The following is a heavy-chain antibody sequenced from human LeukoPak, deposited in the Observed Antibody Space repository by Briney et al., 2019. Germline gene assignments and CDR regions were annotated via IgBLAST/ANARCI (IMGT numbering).Heavy chain of an antibody. CDR2: IKQDGSEK. V-gene: IGHV3-7*01. CDR1: GFTISSYW. CDR3: ASSRIQLWLLDVDY. J-gene: IGHJ4*02. D-gene: IGHD5-18*01. Sequence: GVSLRLSCAASGFTISSYWMSWVRQAPGKGLEWVANIKQDGSEKYYVDSVKGRFTISRDNAKNSLYLQMNSLRAEDTAVYYCASSRIQLWLLDVDYWGQGTLVTVSS.